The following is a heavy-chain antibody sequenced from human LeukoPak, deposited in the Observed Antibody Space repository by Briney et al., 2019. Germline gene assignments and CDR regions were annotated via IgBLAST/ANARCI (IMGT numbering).Heavy chain of an antibody. CDR1: GFTFDDYA. CDR3: AKDIGDVGGHWFDP. V-gene: IGHV3-43*02. CDR2: ISGDGGST. J-gene: IGHJ5*02. Sequence: LPGGSLRLSCAASGFTFDDYAMHWVRQAPGKGLEWVSLISGDGGSTYYPDSVKGRFTISRDNSKNSLYLQMNSLRTEDTALYYCAKDIGDVGGHWFDPWGQGTLVTVSS. D-gene: IGHD3-10*01.